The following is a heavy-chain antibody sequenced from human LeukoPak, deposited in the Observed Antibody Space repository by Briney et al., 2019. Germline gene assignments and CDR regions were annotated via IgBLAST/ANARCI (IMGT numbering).Heavy chain of an antibody. D-gene: IGHD3-16*02. CDR1: GFTFSSFW. V-gene: IGHV3-74*01. CDR2: INPDGSYT. CDR3: ARIYPRPLDY. J-gene: IGHJ4*02. Sequence: PGGSLRLSCAASGFTFSSFWMHWVRQAPGKGLVWVSRINPDGSYTDYADSVEGRFTISRDNAKNSLYLQMNSLRAEDTAVYYCARIYPRPLDYWGQGTLVTVSS.